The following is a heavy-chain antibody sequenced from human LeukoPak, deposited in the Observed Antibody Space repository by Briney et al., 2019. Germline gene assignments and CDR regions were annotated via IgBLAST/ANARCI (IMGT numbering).Heavy chain of an antibody. J-gene: IGHJ4*02. CDR3: AKDDLSYHVVPAAEADY. D-gene: IGHD2-2*01. CDR1: GFTFSSYA. CDR2: ISGSGGSP. Sequence: GGSLRLSCAASGFTFSSYAMSWVRQAPGKGLEWVSAISGSGGSPYYADSVKGRFAISRDNSKNTLYLQMNSLRAEDTAVYYCAKDDLSYHVVPAAEADYWGQGTLVTVSS. V-gene: IGHV3-23*01.